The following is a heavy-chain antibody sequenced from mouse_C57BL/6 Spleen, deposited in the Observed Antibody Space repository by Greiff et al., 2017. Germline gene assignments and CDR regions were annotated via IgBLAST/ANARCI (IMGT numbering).Heavy chain of an antibody. CDR2: ISYDGSN. D-gene: IGHD1-1*01. J-gene: IGHJ2*01. V-gene: IGHV3-6*01. Sequence: EVQLQQSGPGLVKPSQSLSLTCSVTGYSITSGYYWNWIRQFPGNKLEWMGYISYDGSNNYNPSLKNRISITRDTSKNQFFLKLNSVTTEDTATYYCARGTTLASYWGQGTTLTVSS. CDR1: GYSITSGYY. CDR3: ARGTTLASY.